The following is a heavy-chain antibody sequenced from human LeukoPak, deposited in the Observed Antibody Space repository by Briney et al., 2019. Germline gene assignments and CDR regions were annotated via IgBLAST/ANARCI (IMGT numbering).Heavy chain of an antibody. D-gene: IGHD3-3*01. CDR2: IYYSETT. V-gene: IGHV4-39*01. J-gene: IGHJ4*02. Sequence: SETLSLTCSVSGGSISNSSYFWGWLRQSPGKGLEWIGSIYYSETTYYNPSLKSRVTISVITSRNQLSLRLTSVTAADTAVYFCVRGVNFCPTSHCRGDYFGSWGQGSLVSASS. CDR1: GGSISNSSYF. CDR3: VRGVNFCPTSHCRGDYFGS.